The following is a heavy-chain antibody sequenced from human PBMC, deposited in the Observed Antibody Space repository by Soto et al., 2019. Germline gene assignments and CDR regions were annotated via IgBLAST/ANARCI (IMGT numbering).Heavy chain of an antibody. D-gene: IGHD3-22*01. J-gene: IGHJ6*02. CDR3: ARDRPTTHYYDSSGYRPAYGMDV. Sequence: ASVKVSCKASGYSFTCKGMAWVRQAPGQGPEWMGWISPHNGTANYAQKFQGRVTMTTDESTSTAYMELSSLRSEDTAVYYCARDRPTTHYYDSSGYRPAYGMDVWGQGTTVTVSS. V-gene: IGHV1-18*01. CDR1: GYSFTCKG. CDR2: ISPHNGTA.